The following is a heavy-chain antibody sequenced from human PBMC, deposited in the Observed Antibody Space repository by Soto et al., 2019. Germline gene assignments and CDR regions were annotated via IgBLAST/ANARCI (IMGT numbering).Heavy chain of an antibody. J-gene: IGHJ6*03. V-gene: IGHV3-21*01. Sequence: GGSLRLSCAASGFTFSSYSMNWVRQAPGKGLEWVSSISSSSSYIYYADSVKGRFTISRDNAKNSLYLQMNSLRAEDTAVYYCARESNPYCSGGSCPRSYYYYYMDVWGKGTTVTVSS. CDR2: ISSSSSYI. CDR1: GFTFSSYS. D-gene: IGHD2-15*01. CDR3: ARESNPYCSGGSCPRSYYYYYMDV.